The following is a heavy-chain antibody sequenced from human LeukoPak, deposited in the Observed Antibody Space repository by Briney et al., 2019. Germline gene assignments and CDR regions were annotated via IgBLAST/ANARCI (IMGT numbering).Heavy chain of an antibody. J-gene: IGHJ6*03. V-gene: IGHV1-8*03. CDR1: GYTFTSYY. D-gene: IGHD1-26*01. CDR3: ARGIVGATSGYYYMDV. CDR2: MNPNSGNT. Sequence: ASVKVSCKASGYTFTSYYMHWVRQATGQGLEWMGWMNPNSGNTGYAQKFQGRVTITADESTSTAYMELSSLRSEDTAVYYCARGIVGATSGYYYMDVWGKGTTVTISS.